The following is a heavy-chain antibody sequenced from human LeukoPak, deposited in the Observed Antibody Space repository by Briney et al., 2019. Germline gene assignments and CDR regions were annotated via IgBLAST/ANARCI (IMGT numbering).Heavy chain of an antibody. Sequence: KPSETLSLTCTVSGGSISSSSYYWGWIRQPPGKGLEWIGSIYYSGSTYYNPSLKSRVTISVDTSKNQFSLKLSSVTAADTAVYYCAREEAATYIDYWGQGTLVTVSS. V-gene: IGHV4-39*07. CDR2: IYYSGST. CDR1: GGSISSSSYY. D-gene: IGHD2-15*01. J-gene: IGHJ4*02. CDR3: AREEAATYIDY.